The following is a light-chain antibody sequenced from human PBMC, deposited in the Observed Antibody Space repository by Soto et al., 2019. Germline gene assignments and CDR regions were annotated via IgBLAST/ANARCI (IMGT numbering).Light chain of an antibody. CDR3: CSYAGSYTFVI. J-gene: IGLJ2*01. V-gene: IGLV2-11*01. CDR2: DVS. Sequence: QYALTQPRSVSGSPGQSVTISCTGTSSDVGGYDYVSWYQQHPGKAPKLMIYDVSKRPSGVPDRFSGSKSGNTASLTISGLQPEDEADYYCCSYAGSYTFVIFGGGTKVTVL. CDR1: SSDVGGYDY.